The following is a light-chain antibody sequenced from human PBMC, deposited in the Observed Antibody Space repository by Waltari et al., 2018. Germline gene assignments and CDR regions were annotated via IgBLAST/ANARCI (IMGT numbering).Light chain of an antibody. Sequence: QSVLTQPPSVPGAPGQRITISRTATGSTIRAAYDRPWSLQLPGTAPKLLILGNNNRPSGVPDRFSASKSDTSASLAITGLQAEDEADYYCQSYDSSLSGVIFGGGTKLTVL. CDR1: GSTIRAAYD. V-gene: IGLV1-40*01. CDR3: QSYDSSLSGVI. J-gene: IGLJ2*01. CDR2: GNN.